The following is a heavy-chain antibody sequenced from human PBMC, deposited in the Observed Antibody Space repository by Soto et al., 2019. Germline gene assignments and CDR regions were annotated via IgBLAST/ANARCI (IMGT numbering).Heavy chain of an antibody. D-gene: IGHD2-2*02. CDR3: ARGGYCSSTSCYRLYYYGMDV. Sequence: QVQLQESGPGLVKPSQTLSLTCTVSGGSISSGGYYWSWIRQHPGKGLEWIGYIYYSGRTYYNPSPKIRVTISVDTSKNQFSLKLSSVIAADTAVYYCARGGYCSSTSCYRLYYYGMDVWGQGTTVTVSS. J-gene: IGHJ6*02. CDR2: IYYSGRT. V-gene: IGHV4-31*03. CDR1: GGSISSGGYY.